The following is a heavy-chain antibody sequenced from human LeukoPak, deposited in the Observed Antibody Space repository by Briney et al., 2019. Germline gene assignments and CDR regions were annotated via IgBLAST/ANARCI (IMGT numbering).Heavy chain of an antibody. D-gene: IGHD1-14*01. Sequence: PGGSLRLSCAASGFTFRLYGMHWVRQTPGKGLEWVAVISYDGTNKYYEDSVKGRFTISRVNSKNTLYLQMNSLRPEDTAVYYCAKEEPLTKWFDPWGQGTLVTVSS. CDR3: AKEEPLTKWFDP. J-gene: IGHJ5*02. CDR2: ISYDGTNK. CDR1: GFTFRLYG. V-gene: IGHV3-30*18.